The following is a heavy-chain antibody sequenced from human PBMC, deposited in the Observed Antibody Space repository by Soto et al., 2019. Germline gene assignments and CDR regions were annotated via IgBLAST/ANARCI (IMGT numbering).Heavy chain of an antibody. Sequence: GGSLRLSCTASGFTFGDYAMSWFRQAPGKGLEWVGFIRSKAYGGTTEYAASVKGRFTISRDDSKSIAYLQMNSLKTEDTAVYYCTRAPYYYGSGSYFGRAIWFDPWGQGTLVTVSS. J-gene: IGHJ5*02. CDR3: TRAPYYYGSGSYFGRAIWFDP. V-gene: IGHV3-49*03. CDR1: GFTFGDYA. CDR2: IRSKAYGGTT. D-gene: IGHD3-10*01.